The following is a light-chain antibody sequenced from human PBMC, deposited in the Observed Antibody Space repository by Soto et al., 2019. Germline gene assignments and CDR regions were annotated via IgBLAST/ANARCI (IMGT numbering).Light chain of an antibody. Sequence: EIVLTQSPGTLSLSPRERATLSCRASQSVNSEYLAWYQQKPGQAPKLLIYGASIRATGLPDRFSGSGSGTDFTLSISRLEPEDFASYYCQQYGNSPITFGQGTRLEI. CDR3: QQYGNSPIT. CDR2: GAS. CDR1: QSVNSEY. J-gene: IGKJ5*01. V-gene: IGKV3-20*01.